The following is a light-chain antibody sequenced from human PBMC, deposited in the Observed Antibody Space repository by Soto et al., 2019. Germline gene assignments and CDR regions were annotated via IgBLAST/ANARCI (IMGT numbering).Light chain of an antibody. CDR3: VAWDASLSGYV. CDR2: KNN. Sequence: QSVLTQPPSASGTPGLRVTISCSGSSSNIARSFVYWYQQVPGTAPKLLIFKNNLRPSGVPDRFSGSKPGTSASLAISGLRLEDEADYYCVAWDASLSGYVFGTGTKVTVL. V-gene: IGLV1-47*01. J-gene: IGLJ1*01. CDR1: SSNIARSF.